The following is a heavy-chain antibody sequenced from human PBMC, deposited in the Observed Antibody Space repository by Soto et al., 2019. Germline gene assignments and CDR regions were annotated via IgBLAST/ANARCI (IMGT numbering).Heavy chain of an antibody. CDR3: AKDVITRWYNTVNYSYGMDV. V-gene: IGHV3-30*18. CDR1: GFTFSSYG. J-gene: IGHJ6*02. Sequence: QVQLVESGGGVVQPGRSLRLSCAASGFTFSSYGMHWVRQAPGKGLEWVAVISYDGSNKYYADSVKGRFTISRDNSKITLLLQMNRLRAEDTAVYYCAKDVITRWYNTVNYSYGMDVCGQGTTVTVSS. CDR2: ISYDGSNK. D-gene: IGHD1-1*01.